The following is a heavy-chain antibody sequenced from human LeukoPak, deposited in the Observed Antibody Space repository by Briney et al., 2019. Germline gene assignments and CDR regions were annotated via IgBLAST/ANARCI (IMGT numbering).Heavy chain of an antibody. Sequence: GESLKISCQGSGYRFTSYWIGWVRQMPGKGQEWMGIIYPGDSDTRYSPSFQGQVTISVDKSISTAYLQWSSLKASDTAMYYCARHSSSGWYYFDYWGQGTLVTVSS. V-gene: IGHV5-51*01. CDR2: IYPGDSDT. CDR1: GYRFTSYW. J-gene: IGHJ4*02. D-gene: IGHD6-19*01. CDR3: ARHSSSGWYYFDY.